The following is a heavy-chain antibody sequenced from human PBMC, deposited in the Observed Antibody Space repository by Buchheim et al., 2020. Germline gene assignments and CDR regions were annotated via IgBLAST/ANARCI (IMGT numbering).Heavy chain of an antibody. CDR3: ASHAITGTTQSWFDP. D-gene: IGHD1-7*01. J-gene: IGHJ5*02. CDR1: GGSISSSSYY. CDR2: IYYSGST. V-gene: IGHV4-39*01. Sequence: QLQLQESGPGLVKPSETLSLTCTVSGGSISSSSYYWGWIRPPPGKGLEWIGSIYYSGSTYYNPSLKSRVTISVDTSKNQFSLKLSSVTAADTAVYYCASHAITGTTQSWFDPWGQGTL.